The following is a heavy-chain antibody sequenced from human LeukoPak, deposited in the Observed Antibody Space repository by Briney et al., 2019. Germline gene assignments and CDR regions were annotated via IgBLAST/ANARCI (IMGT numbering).Heavy chain of an antibody. V-gene: IGHV3-21*04. CDR1: GFTFSSYS. CDR3: ARRAGAYSHPYDY. CDR2: ITRSNYI. Sequence: PGGSLRLSCAASGFTFSSYSMNWVRQAPGKGLEWVSSITRSNYIYYADSVKGRFTISIDNSKNTLYLQMNSLRAEDTAVYYCARRAGAYSHPYDYWGQGTLVTVSS. J-gene: IGHJ4*02. D-gene: IGHD4/OR15-4a*01.